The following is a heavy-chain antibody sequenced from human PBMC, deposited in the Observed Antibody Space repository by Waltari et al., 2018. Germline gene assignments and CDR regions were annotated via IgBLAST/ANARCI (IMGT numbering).Heavy chain of an antibody. D-gene: IGHD5-18*01. V-gene: IGHV3-23*03. J-gene: IGHJ1*01. Sequence: EVQLLESGGGLVQPGGSLRLSCAASGFTFSSYAMSWVRQAPGNGLEWVSVIYSGGSTYYADSVKGRFTISRDNSKNTLYLQMNSLRAEDTAVYYCAKVYSHGVYFQHWGQGTLVTVSS. CDR1: GFTFSSYA. CDR2: IYSGGST. CDR3: AKVYSHGVYFQH.